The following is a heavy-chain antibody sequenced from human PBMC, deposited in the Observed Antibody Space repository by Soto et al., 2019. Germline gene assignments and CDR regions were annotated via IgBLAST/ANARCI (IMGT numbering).Heavy chain of an antibody. J-gene: IGHJ6*02. V-gene: IGHV1-69*12. D-gene: IGHD3-3*02. Sequence: QVQLMQSGAEVKKPGSSVKVSCKASGGTFSTSAISWVRQAPGEGLEWVGGIMPVFATPDYAQKFQGRVTISADESTTTAYVELTILTTDDTAVYYCARDKDRQQLGGNYYYILDVWGQWTAITVSS. CDR1: GGTFSTSA. CDR3: ARDKDRQQLGGNYYYILDV. CDR2: IMPVFATP.